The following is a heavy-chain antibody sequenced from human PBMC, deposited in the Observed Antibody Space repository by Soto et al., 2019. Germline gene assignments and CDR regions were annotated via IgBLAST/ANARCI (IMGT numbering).Heavy chain of an antibody. V-gene: IGHV3-48*02. Sequence: EVQLVESGGGLVQPGGSLRLSCAASGFTFSSYSMNWVRQAPGKGLEWVSYISSSSSTIYYADSVKGRFTISRDNAKNSLYLQMNSLRDEDTAVYYCARDRIQLWLREDYYYYYGMDVWGQGTTVTVSS. CDR1: GFTFSSYS. D-gene: IGHD5-18*01. J-gene: IGHJ6*02. CDR3: ARDRIQLWLREDYYYYYGMDV. CDR2: ISSSSSTI.